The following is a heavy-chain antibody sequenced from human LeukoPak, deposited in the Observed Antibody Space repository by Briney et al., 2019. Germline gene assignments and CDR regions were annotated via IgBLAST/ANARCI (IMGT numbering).Heavy chain of an antibody. V-gene: IGHV1-8*01. D-gene: IGHD2-21*02. CDR3: VRTPPKGDIDY. Sequence: ASVKVSCKTFGYTFTNYDINWIRQAVGQGLEWLGWMSANSGNTGYAQKFQGRVRMTRTTSNSTAFMELSSLTFEDTAVYYCVRTPPKGDIDYWGQGTLVTVSS. CDR1: GYTFTNYD. J-gene: IGHJ4*02. CDR2: MSANSGNT.